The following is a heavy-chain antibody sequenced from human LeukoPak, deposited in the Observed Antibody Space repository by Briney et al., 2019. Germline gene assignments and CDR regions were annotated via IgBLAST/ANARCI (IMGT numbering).Heavy chain of an antibody. CDR3: ARGTYRHDY. Sequence: PAGGSLRLSCAASGFTFNIYAMSWVRQAPGKGLEWVSAISGSGGSTYYADSVKGRFTISRDNAKNSLYLQMSSLRAEDTAMYYCARGTYRHDYWGQGTLVTVSS. J-gene: IGHJ4*02. CDR2: ISGSGGST. V-gene: IGHV3-23*01. CDR1: GFTFNIYA.